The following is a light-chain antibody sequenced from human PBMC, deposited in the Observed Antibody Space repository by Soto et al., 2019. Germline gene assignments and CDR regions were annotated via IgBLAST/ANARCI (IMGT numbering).Light chain of an antibody. CDR3: QQRSNWPLT. J-gene: IGKJ4*01. V-gene: IGKV3-11*01. CDR2: DAS. CDR1: QSVSSY. Sequence: EIVLTQSPATLSLSPGERATLSCRASQSVSSYLAWYQQKPGQAPRLLIYDASNRATGIPARFSGSGSGTDFTLTISSLEPEDFAVYDCQQRSNWPLTFGGGTTVEIK.